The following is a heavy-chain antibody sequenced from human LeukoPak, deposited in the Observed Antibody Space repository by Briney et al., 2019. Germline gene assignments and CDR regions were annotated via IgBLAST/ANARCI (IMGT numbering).Heavy chain of an antibody. CDR1: GESFSDYY. Sequence: SETLSLTCAVYGESFSDYYWSWIRQPPGKGLEWIGEINHSGSTNYSPSLKSRVAISVNTSKNQFSLKLTSVTAADTAVYYCARGYSSSWYFNWFDPWGQGTLVTVSS. CDR3: ARGYSSSWYFNWFDP. D-gene: IGHD6-13*01. V-gene: IGHV4-34*01. J-gene: IGHJ5*02. CDR2: INHSGST.